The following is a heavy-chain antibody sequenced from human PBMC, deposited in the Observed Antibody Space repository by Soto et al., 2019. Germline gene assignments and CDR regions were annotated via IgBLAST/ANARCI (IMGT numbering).Heavy chain of an antibody. V-gene: IGHV4-61*01. CDR2: IYYSGST. CDR1: GGSVSSGSYY. Sequence: QVQLQESGPGLVKPSETLSLTCTVSGGSVSSGSYYWSWIRQPPGKGLEWMGDIYYSGSTNYNPPPQSRVHISVDTAKNQFYLKLSSVSAADTAVYYCARATYYDFWSGYSNWFDPWGQGTLVTVSS. CDR3: ARATYYDFWSGYSNWFDP. D-gene: IGHD3-3*01. J-gene: IGHJ5*02.